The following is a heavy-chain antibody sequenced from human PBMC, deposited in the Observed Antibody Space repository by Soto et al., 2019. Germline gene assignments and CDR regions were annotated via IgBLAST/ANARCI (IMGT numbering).Heavy chain of an antibody. CDR2: INTHSGAT. V-gene: IGHV1-2*02. J-gene: IGHJ5*02. D-gene: IGHD3-10*01. Sequence: QVILVQSGAEVQKPGASLKVSCKAAGYIFSANYIHWVRQAPGQGLEWLGWINTHSGATNYAPKLLGRVTKSAETSASAAYTHLARLKSDATAVYYGVRAHARGFSNGCDPWGRVNLVTVAS. CDR1: GYIFSANY. CDR3: VRAHARGFSNGCDP.